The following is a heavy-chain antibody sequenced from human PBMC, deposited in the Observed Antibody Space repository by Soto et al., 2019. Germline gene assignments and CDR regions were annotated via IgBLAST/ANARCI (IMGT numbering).Heavy chain of an antibody. D-gene: IGHD6-13*01. J-gene: IGHJ4*02. V-gene: IGHV3-23*01. CDR3: AKDIGSSSWFDY. Sequence: EVQLLESGGGLVQPGGSLRLSCAASGFTFSSYAMSWVRQAPGKGLEWVSTISGGAFSTYHADSVKGRFTISRDNSKNTLYLQMNSLRADDTAVYYCAKDIGSSSWFDYWGQGNLVTVSS. CDR2: ISGGAFST. CDR1: GFTFSSYA.